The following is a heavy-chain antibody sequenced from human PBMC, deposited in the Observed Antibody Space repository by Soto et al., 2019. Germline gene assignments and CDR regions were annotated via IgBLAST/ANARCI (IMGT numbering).Heavy chain of an antibody. D-gene: IGHD6-13*01. CDR1: GYSFTSHW. V-gene: IGHV5-10-1*01. CDR3: ASSANIIAAAGNAGYYYYGMDV. Sequence: GESLKISCKGSGYSFTSHWISWVRQMPGKGLEWMGRIDPSDSYTNYSPSFQGHVTISADKSISTAYLQWSSLKASDTAMYYCASSANIIAAAGNAGYYYYGMDVWGQGTTVTVSS. J-gene: IGHJ6*02. CDR2: IDPSDSYT.